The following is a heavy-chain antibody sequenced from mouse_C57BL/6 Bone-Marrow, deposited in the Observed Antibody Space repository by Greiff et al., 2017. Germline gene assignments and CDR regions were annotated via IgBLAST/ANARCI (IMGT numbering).Heavy chain of an antibody. V-gene: IGHV1-76*01. Sequence: QVQLQQSGAELVRPGASVKLSCKASGYTFTDYYINWVKQRPGQGLEWIARIYPGSGNTYYNEKFKGKATLPAEKSSSTAYMQLSSLTSEDSAVYFCARAYYYGSSHWYFDVWGTGTTVTVSS. D-gene: IGHD1-1*01. CDR2: IYPGSGNT. J-gene: IGHJ1*03. CDR3: ARAYYYGSSHWYFDV. CDR1: GYTFTDYY.